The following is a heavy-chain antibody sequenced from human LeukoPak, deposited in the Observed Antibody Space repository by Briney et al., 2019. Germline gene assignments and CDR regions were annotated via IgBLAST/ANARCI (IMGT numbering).Heavy chain of an antibody. Sequence: SETLSLTCTVSGGSISSSSYYWGWIRQPPGKGLEWIGSIYYSGSTYYNPSLKSRVTISVDTSKNQFSLKLSSVTAADTAVYYCARGPPPYVWGSYRYHNYFDYWGQGTLVTVSS. D-gene: IGHD3-16*02. CDR3: ARGPPPYVWGSYRYHNYFDY. CDR1: GGSISSSSYY. CDR2: IYYSGST. V-gene: IGHV4-39*01. J-gene: IGHJ4*02.